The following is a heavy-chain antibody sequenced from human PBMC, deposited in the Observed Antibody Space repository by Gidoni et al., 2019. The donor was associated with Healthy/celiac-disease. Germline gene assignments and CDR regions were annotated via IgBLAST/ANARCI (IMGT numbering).Heavy chain of an antibody. Sequence: QLQLQESGPGLVKPSETLSLPCTVSGGSISSSSYYWGWIRQPPGKGLELIGSIYYSGSTYYNPSLKSRVTISVDTSKNQFSLKLSSVTAADTAVYYCARSIAAAGMTWGQGTLVTVSS. V-gene: IGHV4-39*01. D-gene: IGHD6-13*01. CDR2: IYYSGST. J-gene: IGHJ5*02. CDR1: GGSISSSSYY. CDR3: ARSIAAAGMT.